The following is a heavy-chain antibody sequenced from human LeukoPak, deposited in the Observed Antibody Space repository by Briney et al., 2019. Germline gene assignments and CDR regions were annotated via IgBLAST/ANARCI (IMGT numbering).Heavy chain of an antibody. Sequence: PSETLSLTCTVSGGSISSSSYYWGWIRQPPGKGLEWIGSIFYTGSTYYNPSLKSRVTISVDTSKSQFSLKLSSVTAADTAVYYCARQSMVTTVARVRFYYYGMDVWGQGTTVTVSS. CDR1: GGSISSSSYY. CDR3: ARQSMVTTVARVRFYYYGMDV. V-gene: IGHV4-39*01. D-gene: IGHD4-17*01. CDR2: IFYTGST. J-gene: IGHJ6*02.